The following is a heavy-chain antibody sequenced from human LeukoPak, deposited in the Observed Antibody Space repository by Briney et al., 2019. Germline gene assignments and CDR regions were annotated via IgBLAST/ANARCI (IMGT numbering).Heavy chain of an antibody. V-gene: IGHV3-7*01. CDR1: GFTFSSYA. CDR2: IKQDGSEK. D-gene: IGHD4-17*01. CDR3: ARAYGDDG. Sequence: GGSLRLSCEASGFTFSSYAMSWVRQAPGKGLEWVANIKQDGSEKYYVDSVKGRFTISRDNAKNSLYLQMNSLRAEDTAVYYCARAYGDDGWGQGTLVTVSS. J-gene: IGHJ4*02.